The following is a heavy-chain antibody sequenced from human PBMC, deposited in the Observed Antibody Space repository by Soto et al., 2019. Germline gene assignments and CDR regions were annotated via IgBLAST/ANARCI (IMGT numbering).Heavy chain of an antibody. Sequence: ASVKVSCKASGGTFSSYTISWVRQAPGQGLEWIGRIIVGSGITNYAQKFQDRVTITRDMSTSTAYMQLSSLRAEDTAVYYCARGSKLQQLVPDYYYGMDVWGQGTTVTVSS. CDR3: ARGSKLQQLVPDYYYGMDV. CDR2: IIVGSGIT. D-gene: IGHD6-6*01. J-gene: IGHJ6*02. V-gene: IGHV1-69*02. CDR1: GGTFSSYT.